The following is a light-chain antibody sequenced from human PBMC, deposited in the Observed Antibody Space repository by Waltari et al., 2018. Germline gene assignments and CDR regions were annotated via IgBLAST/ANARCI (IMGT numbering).Light chain of an antibody. J-gene: IGLJ2*01. CDR3: SSYTSSSTLV. V-gene: IGLV2-14*01. Sequence: QSALTQPASVSGSPGQSITISCTGTSSDVGGFTYVSWYQQHPAKAPKLMISEVSNRPSGVSNRFSGSKSGNTASLTISGLQAEDEADYYCSSYTSSSTLVFGGGTKLTVL. CDR1: SSDVGGFTY. CDR2: EVS.